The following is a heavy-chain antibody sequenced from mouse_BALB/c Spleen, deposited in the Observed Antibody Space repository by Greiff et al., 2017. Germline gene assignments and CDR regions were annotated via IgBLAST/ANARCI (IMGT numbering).Heavy chain of an antibody. CDR2: ISYSGST. Sequence: EVKLQESGPGLVKPSQSLSLTCTVTGYSITSDYAWNWIRQFPGNKLEWMGYISYSGSTSYNPSLKSRISITRDTSKNQFFLQLNSVTTEDTATYYCASGGLAYWGQGTLVTVSA. V-gene: IGHV3-2*02. J-gene: IGHJ3*01. CDR1: GYSITSDYA. CDR3: ASGGLAY.